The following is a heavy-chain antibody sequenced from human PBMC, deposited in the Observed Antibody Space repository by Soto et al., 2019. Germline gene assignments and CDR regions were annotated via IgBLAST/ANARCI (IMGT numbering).Heavy chain of an antibody. J-gene: IGHJ5*02. CDR3: AREGSSNSRFDP. Sequence: SETLSLTCAVYGGSFSGYYWTWIRQPPGKGLEWIGEINHIGSTKYNPSLKSRVTISVDTSKNQFFLNLSSVTAADTAVYFCAREGSSNSRFDPWGQGTLVTVSS. D-gene: IGHD6-13*01. V-gene: IGHV4-34*01. CDR1: GGSFSGYY. CDR2: INHIGST.